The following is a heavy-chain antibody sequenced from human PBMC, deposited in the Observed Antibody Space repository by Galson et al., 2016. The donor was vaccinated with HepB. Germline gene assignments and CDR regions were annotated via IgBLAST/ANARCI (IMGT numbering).Heavy chain of an antibody. CDR1: GFIFAYEW. CDR2: INQDGLT. J-gene: IGHJ6*02. CDR3: ARWSSGMDV. V-gene: IGHV3-7*01. Sequence: SLRLSCATSGFIFAYEWMTWVRQAPGKGLEWVANINQDGLTWYVDSVKGRFTISRDKAENSLHLQMNSLRAEDTAVYHCARWSSGMDVWGQGTSVTVSS.